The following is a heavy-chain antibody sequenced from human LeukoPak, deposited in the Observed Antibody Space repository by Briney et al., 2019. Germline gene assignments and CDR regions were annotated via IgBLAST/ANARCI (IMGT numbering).Heavy chain of an antibody. CDR1: GGSFSGYY. Sequence: HPSETLSLTCAVYGGSFSGYYWSWIRQPPGKGLEWVSAISGSGGSTYYADSVKGRFTISRDNSKNTLYLQMNSLRAEDTAVYYCAKDFLSGDITMIVVVHESVEAFDIWGQGTMVTVSS. D-gene: IGHD3-22*01. V-gene: IGHV3-23*01. J-gene: IGHJ3*02. CDR2: ISGSGGST. CDR3: AKDFLSGDITMIVVVHESVEAFDI.